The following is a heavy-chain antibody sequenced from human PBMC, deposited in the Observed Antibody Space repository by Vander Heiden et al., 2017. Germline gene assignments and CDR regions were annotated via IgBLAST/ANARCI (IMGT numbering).Heavy chain of an antibody. CDR1: GFSFGCYA. J-gene: IGHJ3*02. Sequence: EVQLVEAGAGLVKPGQSLRLSCTASGFSFGCYAMSWFRQAPGKGLEWLGFTRSKAYGGTTEYAASVKGRFTISRDDSKSIAYLQMNSLKTEDTAVYYCTRTPSTVTGPTDAFDIWGQGTMVTVSS. CDR2: TRSKAYGGTT. V-gene: IGHV3-49*05. D-gene: IGHD4-17*01. CDR3: TRTPSTVTGPTDAFDI.